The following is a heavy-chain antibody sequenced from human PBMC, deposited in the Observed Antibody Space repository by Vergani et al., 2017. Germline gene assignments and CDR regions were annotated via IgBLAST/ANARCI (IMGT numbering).Heavy chain of an antibody. V-gene: IGHV4-39*07. J-gene: IGHJ4*02. Sequence: LQLQESGPGLVKPSETLSLTCTVSGGSISSSSYYWGWIRQPPGKGLEWIGSIYYSGSTYYNPSLKSRVTISVDTSKNQFSLKLSSVTAADTAVYYCARGDYGGNSDFFDYWGQGTLVTVSS. CDR1: GGSISSSSYY. CDR2: IYYSGST. D-gene: IGHD4-23*01. CDR3: ARGDYGGNSDFFDY.